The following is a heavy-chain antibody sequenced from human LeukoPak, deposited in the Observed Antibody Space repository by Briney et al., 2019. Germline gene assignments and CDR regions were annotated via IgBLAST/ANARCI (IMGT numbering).Heavy chain of an antibody. D-gene: IGHD3-10*01. CDR3: ARGGVAAKYYFDF. J-gene: IGHJ4*02. V-gene: IGHV4-59*11. CDR2: IYYTGST. Sequence: SETLSLTCTVSGGSISPLYWSWIRQPPGKGLEFIGYIYYTGSTNFNPSLKSRVALSVDTSKNQISLKLNSVTAADSAVYYCARGGVAAKYYFDFWGQGTLVTVSS. CDR1: GGSISPLY.